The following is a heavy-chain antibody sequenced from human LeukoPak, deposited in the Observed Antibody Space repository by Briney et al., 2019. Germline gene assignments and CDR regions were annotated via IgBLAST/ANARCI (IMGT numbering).Heavy chain of an antibody. CDR1: GGSFSGYY. CDR2: INHSGGT. CDR3: ARALRRQRGPKGGVWFDP. Sequence: PSETLSLTCAVYGGSFSGYYWSWIRQPPGKGLEWIGEINHSGGTNYNPSLKSRVTISVDTSKNQFSLKLSSVTAADTAVYYCARALRRQRGPKGGVWFDPWGQGTLVTVSS. D-gene: IGHD3-10*01. V-gene: IGHV4-34*01. J-gene: IGHJ5*02.